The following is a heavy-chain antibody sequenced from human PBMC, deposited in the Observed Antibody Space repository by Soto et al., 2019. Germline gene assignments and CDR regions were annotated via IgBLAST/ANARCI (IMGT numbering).Heavy chain of an antibody. J-gene: IGHJ6*02. D-gene: IGHD6-6*01. CDR1: GYTFTDYY. Sequence: SVKVSCTASGYTFTDYYMHWVRQAPGQGLEWMGWIIPNFGTANYAQKFQGRVTITTDESTSTAYMELSSLRSEDTAVYCCARDTRSSSDPYYYYYYGMDVWGQGTTVTVSS. CDR2: IIPNFGTA. CDR3: ARDTRSSSDPYYYYYYGMDV. V-gene: IGHV1-69*05.